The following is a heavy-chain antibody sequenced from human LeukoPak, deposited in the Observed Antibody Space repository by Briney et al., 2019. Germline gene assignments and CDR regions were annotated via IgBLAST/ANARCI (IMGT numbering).Heavy chain of an antibody. CDR2: IYYSGST. D-gene: IGHD4-11*01. CDR1: GGSISSYY. Sequence: SETLSLTCTVSGGSISSYYWSWIRQPPGKGLEWIGYIYYSGSTNYNPSLKSRVPISVVTSKNQFSLKLSYVTAADTAVYYCARATHSKRGYYYYGMDVWGQGTTVTVSS. J-gene: IGHJ6*02. CDR3: ARATHSKRGYYYYGMDV. V-gene: IGHV4-59*01.